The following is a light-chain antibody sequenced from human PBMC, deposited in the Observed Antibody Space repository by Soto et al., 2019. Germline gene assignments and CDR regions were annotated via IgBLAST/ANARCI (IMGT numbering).Light chain of an antibody. CDR3: SSYTTSNTWV. CDR2: EVS. J-gene: IGLJ3*02. Sequence: QSALTQPASVSGSRGQSITISCTGTSSDVGAYDYVSWYQQHPGKAPKFMLYEVSNRPSGLSNRFSGSKSGNTASLTISGLQAEDEADYYCSSYTTSNTWVFGGGTKVTVL. V-gene: IGLV2-14*01. CDR1: SSDVGAYDY.